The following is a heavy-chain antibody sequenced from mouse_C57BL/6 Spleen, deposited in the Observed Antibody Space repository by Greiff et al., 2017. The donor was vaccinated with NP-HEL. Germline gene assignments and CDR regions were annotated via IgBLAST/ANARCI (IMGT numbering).Heavy chain of an antibody. CDR1: GYAFSSSW. D-gene: IGHD1-1*01. J-gene: IGHJ4*01. CDR2: IYPGDGDT. CDR3: ARDYYGSTLYYYAMDY. V-gene: IGHV1-82*01. Sequence: VKLMESGPELVKPGASVKISCKASGYAFSSSWMNWVKQRPGKGLEWIGRIYPGDGDTNYNGKFKGKATLTADKSSSTAYMQLSSLTSEDSAVYFCARDYYGSTLYYYAMDYWGQGTSVTVSS.